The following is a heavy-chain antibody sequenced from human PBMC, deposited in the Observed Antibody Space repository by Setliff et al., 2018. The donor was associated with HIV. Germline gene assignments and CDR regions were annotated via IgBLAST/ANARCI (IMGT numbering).Heavy chain of an antibody. CDR1: GYSISTAYY. CDR2: VYHSGTT. V-gene: IGHV4-38-2*02. D-gene: IGHD5-18*01. CDR3: MRDAERGYSYGYDY. J-gene: IGHJ4*02. Sequence: PSETLSLTCAVSGYSISTAYYWGWIRQPPGKGLEWIGSVYHSGTTYYNPSLKSRVTISVDMSNNQFSLKVTSVTAADTAVYYCMRDAERGYSYGYDYWGQGTLVTAPQ.